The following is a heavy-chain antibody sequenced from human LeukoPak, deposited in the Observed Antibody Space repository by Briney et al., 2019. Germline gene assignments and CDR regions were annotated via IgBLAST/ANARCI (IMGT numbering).Heavy chain of an antibody. Sequence: ASVKVSCKASGYTFTSYDINWVRQATGQGLEWIGWMNPNSGNTGYAQKLQGRVTMTRNTSISTAYMELSSLRSEDTAVYYCARGEAAAGTPLYYYYGMDVWGQGTTVTVSS. CDR1: GYTFTSYD. CDR3: ARGEAAAGTPLYYYYGMDV. V-gene: IGHV1-8*01. J-gene: IGHJ6*02. CDR2: MNPNSGNT. D-gene: IGHD6-13*01.